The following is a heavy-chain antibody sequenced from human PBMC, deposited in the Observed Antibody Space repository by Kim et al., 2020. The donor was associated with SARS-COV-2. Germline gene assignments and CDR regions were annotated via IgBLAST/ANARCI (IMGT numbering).Heavy chain of an antibody. Sequence: ASVKVSCKASGYTFTSYYMHWVRQAPGQGLEWMGIINPSGGSTSYAQKFQGRVTMTRDTSTSTVYMELSSLRSEDTAVYYCARDHSEITMVRGVIISENDYWGQGTLVTVSS. J-gene: IGHJ4*02. CDR1: GYTFTSYY. D-gene: IGHD3-10*01. CDR3: ARDHSEITMVRGVIISENDY. CDR2: INPSGGST. V-gene: IGHV1-46*01.